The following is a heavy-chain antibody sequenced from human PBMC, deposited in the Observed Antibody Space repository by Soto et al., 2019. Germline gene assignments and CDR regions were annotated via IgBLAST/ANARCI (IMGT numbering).Heavy chain of an antibody. Sequence: SETLSLTCAVYGGSFSGYYWSWIRQPPGKGLEWIGSIYYSGSTYYNPSLKSRVTISVDTSKNQFSLKLSSVTAADTAVYYCARPYYGDYGEGDNWLDPWGQGTLVTVSS. J-gene: IGHJ5*02. D-gene: IGHD4-17*01. CDR1: GGSFSGYY. V-gene: IGHV4-34*01. CDR2: IYYSGST. CDR3: ARPYYGDYGEGDNWLDP.